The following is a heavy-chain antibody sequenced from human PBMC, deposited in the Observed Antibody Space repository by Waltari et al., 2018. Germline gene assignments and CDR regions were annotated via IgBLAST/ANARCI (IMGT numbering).Heavy chain of an antibody. J-gene: IGHJ6*03. CDR2: IFHSGNT. CDR3: ARMVGYYYYMDV. V-gene: IGHV4-38-2*01. Sequence: QVQLQESGPGLVKPSETLSLTCPVSGYSISSGYYGGWIRQPPGKGLEWIGSIFHSGNTFYNPSLRSRVTISVDTSKNQFSLKLSSVTAADTAVYYCARMVGYYYYMDVWGKGTTVTVSS. D-gene: IGHD3-10*01. CDR1: GYSISSGYY.